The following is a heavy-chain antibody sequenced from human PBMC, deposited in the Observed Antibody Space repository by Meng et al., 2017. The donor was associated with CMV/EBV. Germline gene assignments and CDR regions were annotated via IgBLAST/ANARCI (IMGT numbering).Heavy chain of an antibody. V-gene: IGHV3-9*01. Sequence: SLKISCAASGFTFDDYAMHWVRQAPGKGLEWVSGISWNSGSIGYADSVKGRFTISRDNAKNSLYLQMNSLRAEDTALYYCAKAPYYDILTGSDYWGQGTLVTVSS. CDR1: GFTFDDYA. J-gene: IGHJ4*02. CDR3: AKAPYYDILTGSDY. CDR2: ISWNSGSI. D-gene: IGHD3-9*01.